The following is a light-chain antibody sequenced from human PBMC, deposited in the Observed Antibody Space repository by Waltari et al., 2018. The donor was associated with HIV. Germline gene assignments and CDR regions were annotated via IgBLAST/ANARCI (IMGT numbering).Light chain of an antibody. CDR3: AAWDDSLRGLV. CDR2: LNN. Sequence: QSVLTQPPSASGTPGQRVTISCSGSSSNIGSIYVFWYQQLPGTAPKLVIYLNNQRPSGVPYRFSCSKSCTSASLAISGLRSEDEADYYCAAWDDSLRGLVFGGGTKLTVL. V-gene: IGLV1-47*01. CDR1: SSNIGSIY. J-gene: IGLJ3*02.